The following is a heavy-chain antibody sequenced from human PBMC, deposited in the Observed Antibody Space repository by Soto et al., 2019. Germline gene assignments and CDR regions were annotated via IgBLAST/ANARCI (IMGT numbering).Heavy chain of an antibody. CDR2: IYPSDSDT. CDR3: ARGGVSTRTFDY. CDR1: GYNFAGYW. V-gene: IGHV5-51*01. D-gene: IGHD3-3*01. Sequence: GESLKISCKGSGYNFAGYWIAWVCQMPGKGLELMGIIYPSDSDTRYRPSFQGQVTISADKSISSAYLQWSRLRASDTAMYYGARGGVSTRTFDYWGQGTPVTVSS. J-gene: IGHJ4*02.